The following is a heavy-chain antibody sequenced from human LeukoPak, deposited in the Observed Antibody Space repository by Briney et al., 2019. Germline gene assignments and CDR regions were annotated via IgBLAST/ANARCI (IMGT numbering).Heavy chain of an antibody. Sequence: ASVKVSCKASGYTFTSYDINWVRQATGQGLEWMGWMNPNSGNTGYAQKFQGRVTITRNTSISTAYMELSSLRSEDTAVYYCARAAPYSSSWWGFYYYYMDVWGQGTTVTVSS. CDR2: MNPNSGNT. J-gene: IGHJ6*03. CDR1: GYTFTSYD. D-gene: IGHD6-13*01. CDR3: ARAAPYSSSWWGFYYYYMDV. V-gene: IGHV1-8*03.